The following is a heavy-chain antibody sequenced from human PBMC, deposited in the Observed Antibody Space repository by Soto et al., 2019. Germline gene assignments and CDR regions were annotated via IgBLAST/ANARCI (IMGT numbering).Heavy chain of an antibody. Sequence: SETLSLTCSVSGGSTSSNNHYWAWIRQPPGKGLEWIGSIYYSGTTYYNPSLKSRVTISVDTSKNQFSLNLRSVTAADTAVYYCAREVPLYSTSWTGYFDPWGQGTQVTVSS. CDR3: AREVPLYSTSWTGYFDP. CDR2: IYYSGTT. J-gene: IGHJ4*02. CDR1: GGSTSSNNHY. V-gene: IGHV4-39*02. D-gene: IGHD6-13*01.